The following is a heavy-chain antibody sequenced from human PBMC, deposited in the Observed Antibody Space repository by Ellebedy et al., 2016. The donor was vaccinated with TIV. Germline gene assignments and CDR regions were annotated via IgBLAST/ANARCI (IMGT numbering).Heavy chain of an antibody. V-gene: IGHV1-18*01. CDR2: ISGYTGNT. CDR1: GYTFTSYG. Sequence: ASVQVSCXASGYTFTSYGFSWVRQAPGQGLAWMGWISGYTGNTDYARKFQGRVTMTTDTSTGTAYLELSSLKSDDTALYYCARDGPQGYVVASAPPGDSWGQGTLVTVSS. D-gene: IGHD2-15*01. CDR3: ARDGPQGYVVASAPPGDS. J-gene: IGHJ4*02.